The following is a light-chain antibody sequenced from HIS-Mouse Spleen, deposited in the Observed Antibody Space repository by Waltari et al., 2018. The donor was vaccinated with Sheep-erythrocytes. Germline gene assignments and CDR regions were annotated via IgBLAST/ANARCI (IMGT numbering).Light chain of an antibody. J-gene: IGLJ2*01. CDR1: TLGEKY. V-gene: IGLV3-1*01. Sequence: SYELTQPPSVSVSPGPTASITCSGDTLGEKYACWYQQKPGQSPVLVIYQDSKRPSGIPERFSGSNSGNTATLTISGTQAMDEADYYCQAWDSSTVVFGGGTKLTVL. CDR2: QDS. CDR3: QAWDSSTVV.